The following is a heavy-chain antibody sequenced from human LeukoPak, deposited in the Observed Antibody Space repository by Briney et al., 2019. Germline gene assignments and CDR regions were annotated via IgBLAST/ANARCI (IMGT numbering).Heavy chain of an antibody. CDR1: GYTCTSHD. Sequence: GASVKVSCKTSGYTCTSHDISWVRQAPGQGLEWVGWISGYNGNTNYARKLQGRVTETTDTSTNTAYMDLRSLISDDTAVYYCARGGAVAGYDYWGQRTLVTVSS. CDR3: ARGGAVAGYDY. J-gene: IGHJ4*02. V-gene: IGHV1-18*04. CDR2: ISGYNGNT. D-gene: IGHD6-19*01.